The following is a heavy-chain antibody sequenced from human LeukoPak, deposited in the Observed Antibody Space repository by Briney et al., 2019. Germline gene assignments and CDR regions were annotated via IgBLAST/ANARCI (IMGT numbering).Heavy chain of an antibody. CDR3: ARDKSSGYSSSWYPAGWFDP. D-gene: IGHD6-13*01. CDR1: GFTFSSYG. CDR2: IWYDGSNK. Sequence: GGSLRLSCAGSGFTFSSYGMHWVRQAPGKGLEWVTVIWYDGSNKYYADSVKGRFTISRDNSKNTLYLQMNSLRAEDTAVYYCARDKSSGYSSSWYPAGWFDPWGQGTLVTVSS. V-gene: IGHV3-33*01. J-gene: IGHJ5*02.